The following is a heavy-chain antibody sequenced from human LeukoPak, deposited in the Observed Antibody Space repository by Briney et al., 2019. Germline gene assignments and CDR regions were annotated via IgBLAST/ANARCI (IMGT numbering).Heavy chain of an antibody. J-gene: IGHJ4*02. CDR3: ARILDSAWGELGY. CDR1: GFSFSSYG. V-gene: IGHV3-23*01. Sequence: GGSLRLSCAASGFSFSSYGMSWVRQAPGTGLEWVSAITGSTRSTYYADSVKGRFTISRDNSKNTLYLQMNSLRAEDTAVYYCARILDSAWGELGYWGQGTLVTVSS. CDR2: ITGSTRST. D-gene: IGHD6-19*01.